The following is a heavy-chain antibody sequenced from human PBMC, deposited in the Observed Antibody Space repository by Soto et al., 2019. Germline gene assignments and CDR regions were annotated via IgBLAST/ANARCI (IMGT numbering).Heavy chain of an antibody. V-gene: IGHV1-46*01. Sequence: GASVKVSCKASGYTFTSYYMHWVRQAPGQGLEWMGIINPSGGSTSYAQKLQGRVTMTTDTSTSTAYMELRSLRSDDTAVYYCARVGELKRGRWFDPWGQGTLVTVSS. CDR2: INPSGGST. CDR1: GYTFTSYY. CDR3: ARVGELKRGRWFDP. D-gene: IGHD1-26*01. J-gene: IGHJ5*02.